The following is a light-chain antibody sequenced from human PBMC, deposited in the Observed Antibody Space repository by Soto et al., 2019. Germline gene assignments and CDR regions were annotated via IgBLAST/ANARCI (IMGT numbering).Light chain of an antibody. J-gene: IGKJ2*01. Sequence: EIVMTQSPATLSVSPGEIATLSCRASQSVRSNLAGYQQQPGQAPRLLIYGESTRATDIPARFSGSGSGTEFTLTISSLQSEDFAIYYCHQYNDWPPETFGQGTKLEIK. V-gene: IGKV3-15*01. CDR2: GES. CDR3: HQYNDWPPET. CDR1: QSVRSN.